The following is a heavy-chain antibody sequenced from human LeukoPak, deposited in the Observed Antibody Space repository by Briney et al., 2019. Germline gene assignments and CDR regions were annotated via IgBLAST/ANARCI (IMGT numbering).Heavy chain of an antibody. CDR1: GGSVSSGSYY. D-gene: IGHD3-3*02. CDR2: IYYSGST. J-gene: IGHJ6*03. V-gene: IGHV4-61*01. CDR3: ARVGDHFWSGDYGSQRGGYSYYYMDV. Sequence: SETLSLTCTVSGGSVSSGSYYWSWIRQSAGRGLEWIGYIYYSGSTTYNPSLKSRVTISVDTSKNQFSLKLSSVTAADTAVYYCARVGDHFWSGDYGSQRGGYSYYYMDVWGKGTTVTVSS.